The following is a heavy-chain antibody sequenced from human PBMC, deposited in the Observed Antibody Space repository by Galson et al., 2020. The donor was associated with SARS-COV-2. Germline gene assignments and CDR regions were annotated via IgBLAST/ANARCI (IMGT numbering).Heavy chain of an antibody. D-gene: IGHD3-22*01. CDR1: GYPSPSYD. J-gene: IGHJ3*02. CDR3: ARGYYDGNSDAFGI. V-gene: IGHV1-8*01. Sequence: ASVKVSCKASGYPSPSYDINWVRQATGQGLEWMGWMNPNSGNTGYAQKFQGRVTMTRNTSISTAYMELSSLRSEDTAVYYCARGYYDGNSDAFGIWGQGTMVTVSS. CDR2: MNPNSGNT.